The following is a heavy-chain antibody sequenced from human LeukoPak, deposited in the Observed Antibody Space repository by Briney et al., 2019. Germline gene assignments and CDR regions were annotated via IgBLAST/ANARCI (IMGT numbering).Heavy chain of an antibody. D-gene: IGHD2/OR15-2a*01. CDR2: ISGSAVST. CDR1: GFTFSSYG. Sequence: GGSLRLSCAASGFTFSSYGMSWVRQAPGKGLEWVSAISGSAVSTYYADSVKGRFTISRDNSENSLYLQMDSLTAEDTAVYYCTRKGSQWDFLVDYWGQGTRVAVSP. J-gene: IGHJ4*02. CDR3: TRKGSQWDFLVDY. V-gene: IGHV3-23*01.